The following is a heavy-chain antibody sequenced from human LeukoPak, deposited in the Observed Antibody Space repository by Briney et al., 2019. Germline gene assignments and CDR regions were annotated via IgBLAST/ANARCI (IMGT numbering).Heavy chain of an antibody. CDR1: GYTFTSYG. V-gene: IGHV1-18*01. D-gene: IGHD2-15*01. CDR2: ISAYNGNT. J-gene: IGHJ6*02. Sequence: GASVKVSCKASGYTFTSYGISWVRQAPGQGLEWMGWISAYNGNTNYAQKLQGRVTMTTDTSTSTAYMELRSLRSDDTAVYYCARVYCSGGSCYYYYGMDVWGQGTTVTVSS. CDR3: ARVYCSGGSCYYYYGMDV.